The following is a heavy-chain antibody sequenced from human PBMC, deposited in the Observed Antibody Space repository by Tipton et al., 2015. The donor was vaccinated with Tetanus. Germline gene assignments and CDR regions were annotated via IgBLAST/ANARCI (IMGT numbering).Heavy chain of an antibody. D-gene: IGHD3-9*01. J-gene: IGHJ6*02. CDR2: IYTSGST. V-gene: IGHV4-4*07. Sequence: TLSLTCTVSGGSISSYYWSWIRQPAGKGLEWIGRIYTSGSTNYNPSLKSRVTMSVDTSKNQFSLKLSSVTAADTAVYYCAREVVGWLSTYPYYYYGMDVWGQGTTVTVSS. CDR1: GGSISSYY. CDR3: AREVVGWLSTYPYYYYGMDV.